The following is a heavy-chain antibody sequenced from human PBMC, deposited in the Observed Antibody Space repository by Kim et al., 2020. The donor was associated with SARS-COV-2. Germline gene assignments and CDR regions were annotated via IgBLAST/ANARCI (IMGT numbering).Heavy chain of an antibody. CDR2: INAGNGNI. V-gene: IGHV1-3*01. CDR1: GYTFSYYA. CDR3: ARGWLWAFDY. J-gene: IGHJ4*02. Sequence: ASVKVSCKASGYTFSYYALHWMRQAPGQRLEWMGWINAGNGNIKYSEKFQDRLTITGDTSTSTAYMELTSLKSHETAVYFCARGWLWAFDYWGQGTLVTVAS. D-gene: IGHD5-18*01.